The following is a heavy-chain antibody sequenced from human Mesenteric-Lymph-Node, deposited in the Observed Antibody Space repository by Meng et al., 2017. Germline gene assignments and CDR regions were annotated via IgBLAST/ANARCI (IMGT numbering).Heavy chain of an antibody. CDR2: INHSGST. Sequence: SESLSLTCAVYGGSFSGYYWSWIRQPPGKGLEWIGEINHSGSTNYNPSLKSRVTIPVDTSKTQSSLKLSSGAAADTAEYYCASRRVVRGVIIPISGDYWGQGTLVTVSS. D-gene: IGHD3-10*01. CDR3: ASRRVVRGVIIPISGDY. V-gene: IGHV4-34*01. J-gene: IGHJ4*01. CDR1: GGSFSGYY.